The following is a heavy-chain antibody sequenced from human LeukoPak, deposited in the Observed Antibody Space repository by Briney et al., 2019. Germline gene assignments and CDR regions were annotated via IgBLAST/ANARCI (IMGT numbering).Heavy chain of an antibody. CDR3: ARALAAAAGRRAGMMGD. D-gene: IGHD6-13*01. CDR1: GGTFSSYA. CDR2: IIPIFGST. J-gene: IGHJ4*02. Sequence: ASVKVSCKASGGTFSSYAISWGRQGPVQGLEWMGGIIPIFGSTNYTQKFQGRGTITPHASTSTAYMELSSLRSEDTAVYYCARALAAAAGRRAGMMGDWGQGTLVTVSS. V-gene: IGHV1-69*13.